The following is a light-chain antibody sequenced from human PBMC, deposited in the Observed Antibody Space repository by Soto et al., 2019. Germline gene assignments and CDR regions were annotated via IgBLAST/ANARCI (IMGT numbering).Light chain of an antibody. CDR2: GAS. CDR3: QQYTSSHLT. V-gene: IGKV3-20*01. J-gene: IGKJ4*01. CDR1: QSVSSSY. Sequence: EIVLTQSPDTLSLSPGERATLSCRASQSVSSSYLAWYQQKPGQAPRLLIYGASSRATGIPDRFSGSESGTDFTLTISRLEPEDFAVYYCQQYTSSHLTFGGGTQVEIK.